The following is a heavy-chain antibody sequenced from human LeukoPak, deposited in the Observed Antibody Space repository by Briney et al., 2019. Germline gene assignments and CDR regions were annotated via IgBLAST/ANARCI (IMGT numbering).Heavy chain of an antibody. J-gene: IGHJ4*02. CDR1: GFTFRNAG. V-gene: IGHV3-23*01. CDR3: AKAVAGTFDY. Sequence: PGGSLRLSCAVSGFTFRNAGMNWVRQAPGKGLEWVSVISGSGGSTYYADSVKGRFTISRDNSKNTLYLQMNSLRAEDTAVYYCAKAVAGTFDYWGQGTLVTVSS. D-gene: IGHD6-19*01. CDR2: ISGSGGST.